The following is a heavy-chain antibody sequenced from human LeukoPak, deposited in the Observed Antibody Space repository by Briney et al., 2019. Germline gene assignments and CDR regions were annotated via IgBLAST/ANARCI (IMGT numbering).Heavy chain of an antibody. CDR2: INPNSGGT. CDR1: GGTFSSYA. Sequence: ASVKVSCKASGGTFSSYAISWVRQAPGQGLEWMGWINPNSGGTNYAQKFQGRVTMTRDTSISTAYMELSRLRSDDTAVYYCARGPYVWGSSNITPRGDYWGQGTLVTVSS. CDR3: ARGPYVWGSSNITPRGDY. V-gene: IGHV1-2*02. J-gene: IGHJ4*02. D-gene: IGHD3-16*01.